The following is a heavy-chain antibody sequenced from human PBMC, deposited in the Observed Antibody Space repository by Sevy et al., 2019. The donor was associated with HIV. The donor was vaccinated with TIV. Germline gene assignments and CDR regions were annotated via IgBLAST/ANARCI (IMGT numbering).Heavy chain of an antibody. CDR1: GFTFSSYG. D-gene: IGHD6-13*01. Sequence: GGALRLSCAASGFTFSSYGMHWVRQAPGKGLEWVAVIWYDGSNKYYADSVKGRFTISRDNSKNTLYLQMNSLRAEDTAVYYCARPYSSSWYTLYAFDIWGQGTMVTVS. CDR2: IWYDGSNK. V-gene: IGHV3-33*01. CDR3: ARPYSSSWYTLYAFDI. J-gene: IGHJ3*02.